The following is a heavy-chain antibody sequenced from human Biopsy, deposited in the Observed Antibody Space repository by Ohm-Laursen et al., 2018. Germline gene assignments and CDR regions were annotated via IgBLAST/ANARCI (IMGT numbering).Heavy chain of an antibody. CDR2: ISPNSGGT. CDR3: TRDIMNTIAGLVARSDVFDV. Sequence: EASVKVSCKVSGYTVNDYFLHWLRQAPGQGPEWMGWISPNSGGTNYAQKFQGRVSMTTDTSAATVYMELSSLTSDDTAVYYCTRDIMNTIAGLVARSDVFDVWGQGTMVTVSS. J-gene: IGHJ3*01. V-gene: IGHV1-2*02. CDR1: GYTVNDYF. D-gene: IGHD3-16*02.